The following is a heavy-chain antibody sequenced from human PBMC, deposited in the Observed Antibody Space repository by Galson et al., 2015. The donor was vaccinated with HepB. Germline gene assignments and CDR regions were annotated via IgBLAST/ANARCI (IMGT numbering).Heavy chain of an antibody. D-gene: IGHD6-19*01. CDR1: GFIFSNYA. V-gene: IGHV3-23*01. CDR2: ISGDTYGT. Sequence: SQRLSCAGSGFIFSNYALSWVRQAPGKGLQWVSGISGDTYGTYYADSVKGRFTISRDNSNSRLYLQMTSVTADDTATYYCAKGRGWYTGFDSWGQGALVTVSS. J-gene: IGHJ4*02. CDR3: AKGRGWYTGFDS.